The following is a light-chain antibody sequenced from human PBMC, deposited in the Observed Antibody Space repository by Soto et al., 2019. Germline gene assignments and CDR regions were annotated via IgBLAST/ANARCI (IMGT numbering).Light chain of an antibody. CDR1: SSDVGGYDY. CDR2: DVS. V-gene: IGLV2-14*03. Sequence: QSALTQPASVSGSPGQSITIPCTGTSSDVGGYDYVSWYQHHPGKAPQFIIYDVSNRPSGVSNRFSGSKSGNTASLTSSGLQAEDEADYYCSSYTSSSTYVFGTGTQLTVL. CDR3: SSYTSSSTYV. J-gene: IGLJ1*01.